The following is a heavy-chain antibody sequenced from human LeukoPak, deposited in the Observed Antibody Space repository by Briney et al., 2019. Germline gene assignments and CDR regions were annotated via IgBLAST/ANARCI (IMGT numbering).Heavy chain of an antibody. V-gene: IGHV3-23*01. CDR2: ISTSGGST. CDR1: GFTFSSYA. J-gene: IGHJ4*02. Sequence: GGSLRLSCAASGFTFSSYAMSWVRQAPGKGLEWVSGISTSGGSTSYADSVKGRFTISRDNPRNTLYMQMNSMRAEGTAVYYCTIMHRYYDGSGYWVQWGQGALVTVSS. D-gene: IGHD3-22*01. CDR3: TIMHRYYDGSGYWVQ.